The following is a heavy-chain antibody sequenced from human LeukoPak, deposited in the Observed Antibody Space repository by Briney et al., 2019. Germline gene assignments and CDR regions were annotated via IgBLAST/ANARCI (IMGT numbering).Heavy chain of an antibody. CDR1: GGSISGSNSY. V-gene: IGHV4-39*02. J-gene: IGHJ2*01. CDR2: VFYSGSP. CDR3: ARGAFEL. Sequence: SETLSLTCTVSGGSISGSNSYWGWIRQPPGQGLEWIATVFYSGSPYYNPSLKSRITISMDTSKNQFSLNLTSVSAADTAIYYCARGAFELWGRGTLVTVSA.